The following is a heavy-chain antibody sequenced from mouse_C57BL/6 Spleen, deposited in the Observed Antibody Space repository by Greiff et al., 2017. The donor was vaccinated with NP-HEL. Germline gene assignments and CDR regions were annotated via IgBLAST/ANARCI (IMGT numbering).Heavy chain of an antibody. CDR2: IWSGGST. V-gene: IGHV2-4*01. Sequence: QVQLKESGPGLVQPSQSLSITCTVSGFSLTSYGVHWVRQPPGKGLEWLGVIWSGGSTDYNAAFISRLSISKDNSKSQVFFKMNSLQADDTAIYYCAKKYDYDGTGYYAMDDWGQGTSVTVSS. CDR1: GFSLTSYG. J-gene: IGHJ4*01. D-gene: IGHD2-4*01. CDR3: AKKYDYDGTGYYAMDD.